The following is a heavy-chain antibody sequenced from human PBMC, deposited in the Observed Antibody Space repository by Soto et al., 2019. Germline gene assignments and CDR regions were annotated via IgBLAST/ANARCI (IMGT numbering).Heavy chain of an antibody. Sequence: QVQLVQSGAEVKKPGASVKVSCKASGYTFTSYDINWVRQATGQGLEWMGWMNANSGDIGYAQKFQGRVTMTRTTSISTAYMELSSLGSEDTAVYYCARGSQWFAVTTDWGQGTLVTVSS. V-gene: IGHV1-8*01. CDR1: GYTFTSYD. CDR3: ARGSQWFAVTTD. J-gene: IGHJ4*02. CDR2: MNANSGDI. D-gene: IGHD4-17*01.